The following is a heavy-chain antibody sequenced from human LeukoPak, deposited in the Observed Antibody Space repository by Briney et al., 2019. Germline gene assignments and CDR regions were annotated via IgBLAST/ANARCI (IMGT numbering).Heavy chain of an antibody. CDR1: GFTFSSYA. Sequence: PGGSLSLSCAASGFTFSSYAMRWLRQAPGKGLEGVSTISGSGCSGGSDCSTYYADSVKGRFTISRDNSKNTLHLHMNSLRAEDTAVYYCAKVLGTLTSLGRNDYWGQGTLVTVSS. V-gene: IGHV3-23*01. CDR3: AKVLGTLTSLGRNDY. D-gene: IGHD3-9*01. CDR2: ISGSGCSGGSDCST. J-gene: IGHJ4*02.